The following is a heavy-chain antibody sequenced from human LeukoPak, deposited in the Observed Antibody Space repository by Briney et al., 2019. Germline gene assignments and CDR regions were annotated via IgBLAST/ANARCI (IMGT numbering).Heavy chain of an antibody. CDR1: GFTFSSYA. J-gene: IGHJ5*01. CDR3: AREDIVVVPGDS. CDR2: ISYDGSNK. V-gene: IGHV3-30-3*01. D-gene: IGHD2-2*01. Sequence: PGGSLRLSCAASGFTFSSYAMHWVRQAPGKGLEWVAVISYDGSNKYFADSVKGRFTISRDNSKNTLYLQMNSLRAADTAVYYCAREDIVVVPGDSWGQGTLVTVSS.